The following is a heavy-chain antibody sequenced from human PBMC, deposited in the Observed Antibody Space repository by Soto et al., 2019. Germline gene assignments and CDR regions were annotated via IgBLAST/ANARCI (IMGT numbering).Heavy chain of an antibody. Sequence: EVQLVESGGGLVKPGGSLRLSCAASGFTFSNAWMSWVRQAPGKGLEWVGRIKSKTDGGTTDYAAPVKGRFTISRDDSKNTLYLQMNSLKTEDTAVYYCTTDVRIAVAGTRIQIDYWGQGTLVTVSS. CDR2: IKSKTDGGTT. CDR3: TTDVRIAVAGTRIQIDY. CDR1: GFTFSNAW. D-gene: IGHD6-19*01. J-gene: IGHJ4*02. V-gene: IGHV3-15*01.